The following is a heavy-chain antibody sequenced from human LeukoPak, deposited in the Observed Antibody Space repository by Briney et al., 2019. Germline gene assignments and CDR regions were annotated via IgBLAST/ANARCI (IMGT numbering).Heavy chain of an antibody. D-gene: IGHD1-26*01. CDR1: GFNFGSYS. V-gene: IGHV3-21*01. CDR3: TKGENGMDV. Sequence: GGSLRLSCAASGFNFGSYSMNWVRQAPGKGLEWVSSISDSSSYIYHADSVKGRFTISRDNAKNSVYLQMNSLRAEDTATYYCTKGENGMDVWGQGTTVTVSS. CDR2: ISDSSSYI. J-gene: IGHJ6*02.